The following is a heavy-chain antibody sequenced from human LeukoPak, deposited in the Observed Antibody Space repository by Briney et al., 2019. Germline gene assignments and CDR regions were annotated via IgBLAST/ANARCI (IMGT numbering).Heavy chain of an antibody. CDR1: GFTFSSYS. J-gene: IGHJ4*02. CDR2: ISSSSSYI. CDR3: AKDIRSGAVTGSNFDY. D-gene: IGHD6-19*01. V-gene: IGHV3-21*04. Sequence: GGSLRLSCAASGFTFSSYSMNWVRQAPGKGLEWVSSISSSSSYIYYADSVKGRFTISRDNAKNSLYLQMNSLRVEDTALYYCAKDIRSGAVTGSNFDYWGQGTLVIVSS.